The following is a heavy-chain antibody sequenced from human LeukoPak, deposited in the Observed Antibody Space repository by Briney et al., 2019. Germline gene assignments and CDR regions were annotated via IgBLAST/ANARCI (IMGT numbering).Heavy chain of an antibody. CDR3: ATGTYYYDSSGYKY. V-gene: IGHV1-24*01. Sequence: ASVKVSCKVSGYTLTELSMHWVQQAPGKWLEWMGGFDPEDGETIYAQKVQGRVTMTEDTSTDTAYMELSSLRSEDSAVYYCATGTYYYDSSGYKYWGQGTLVTVSS. CDR2: FDPEDGET. D-gene: IGHD3-22*01. J-gene: IGHJ4*02. CDR1: GYTLTELS.